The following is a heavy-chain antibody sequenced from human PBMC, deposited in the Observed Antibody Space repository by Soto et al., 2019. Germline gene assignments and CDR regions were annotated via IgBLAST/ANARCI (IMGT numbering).Heavy chain of an antibody. CDR2: INHSGSI. V-gene: IGHV4-34*01. CDR1: GGSFSGYY. CDR3: GGGRKGYGSWYGD. D-gene: IGHD6-13*01. J-gene: IGHJ4*02. Sequence: QVQLQQWGAGLLKPSETLFLTCAVYGGSFSGYYWSWIRQSAGKGLEWIGEINHSGSINYYPSLKTRVTKSVDTSTNQLSLNLGSVAAADAAVYYCGGGRKGYGSWYGDWGQGTLVTVSS.